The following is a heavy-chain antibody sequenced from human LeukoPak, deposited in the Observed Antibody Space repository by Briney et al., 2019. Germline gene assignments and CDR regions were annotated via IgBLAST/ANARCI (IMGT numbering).Heavy chain of an antibody. J-gene: IGHJ4*02. V-gene: IGHV3-74*01. CDR1: GFIFRSYW. Sequence: GGSLRLSCAASGFIFRSYWMHWVRQAPGKGLVWVSRSNSDGSSTTYADSVKGRFTVSRDNAKNTLYLQMNSLRAEDTAVYYCARKDFNDYYFDYWGQGTLVTVSS. CDR3: ARKDFNDYYFDY. D-gene: IGHD2-21*02. CDR2: SNSDGSST.